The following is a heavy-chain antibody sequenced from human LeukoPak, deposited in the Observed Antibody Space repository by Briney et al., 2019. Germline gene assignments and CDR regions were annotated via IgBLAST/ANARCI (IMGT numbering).Heavy chain of an antibody. D-gene: IGHD1-26*01. V-gene: IGHV4-59*01. CDR1: GGSIASYY. CDR3: ARGGDEWELLPVK. J-gene: IGHJ4*02. CDR2: VYWSGGT. Sequence: PSETLSLTCTVSGGSIASYYWIWLRQPPGKGLEWIGYVYWSGGTNYNPSLKSRVTISSDTPRNQISLKLRSVTAPDTAVYYCARGGDEWELLPVKWGQGALVTVSS.